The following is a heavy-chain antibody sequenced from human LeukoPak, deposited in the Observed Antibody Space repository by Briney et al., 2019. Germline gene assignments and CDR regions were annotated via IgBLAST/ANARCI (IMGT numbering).Heavy chain of an antibody. D-gene: IGHD5-24*01. V-gene: IGHV5-51*01. CDR2: IYPGDSDT. CDR3: ARHMSRDGFDPVYDY. J-gene: IGHJ4*02. CDR1: GYSFTSYW. Sequence: GESLQISCKGSGYSFTSYWIGWVRQLPGKGLEWMGIIYPGDSDTRYSPSFQGQVTISADKSISTAYLQWSSLKASDTAMYYCARHMSRDGFDPVYDYWGQGTLVTVSS.